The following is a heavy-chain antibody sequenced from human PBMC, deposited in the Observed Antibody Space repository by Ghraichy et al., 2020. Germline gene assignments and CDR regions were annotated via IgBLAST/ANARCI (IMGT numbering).Heavy chain of an antibody. CDR2: IGWNSVNI. D-gene: IGHD5-12*01. J-gene: IGHJ6*02. CDR3: AKDIRATDFYAMDV. CDR1: AFAFDDFA. V-gene: IGHV3-9*01. Sequence: GGSLRLSYVASAFAFDDFAIHWVRHTPGKGLEWVSGIGWNSVNIIYADSVRGRFTISRDNAKNSVYLQMNSLRVEDTALYYCAKDIRATDFYAMDVWGQGTTVTVSS.